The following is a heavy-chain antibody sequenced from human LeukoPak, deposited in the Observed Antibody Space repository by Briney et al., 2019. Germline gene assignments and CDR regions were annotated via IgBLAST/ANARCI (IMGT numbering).Heavy chain of an antibody. CDR2: ISAYNGNT. Sequence: EASVKVSCKASGYTFTSYGISWVRRAPGQGLEWMGWISAYNGNTNYAQKLQGRVTMTTDTSTSTAYMELRSLRSDDTAVYYCARIDGPYSSGWYDDDYWGQGTLVTVSS. CDR1: GYTFTSYG. V-gene: IGHV1-18*01. J-gene: IGHJ4*02. D-gene: IGHD6-19*01. CDR3: ARIDGPYSSGWYDDDY.